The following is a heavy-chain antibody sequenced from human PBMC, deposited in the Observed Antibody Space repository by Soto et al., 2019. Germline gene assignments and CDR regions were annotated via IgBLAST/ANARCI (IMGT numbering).Heavy chain of an antibody. CDR2: TSTNNDDR. D-gene: IGHD2-15*01. V-gene: IGHV1-18*04. CDR1: GYRFSTYG. CDR3: ARERYVASRHSQYDS. J-gene: IGHJ4*02. Sequence: ASVKVSCKASGYRFSTYGINWVRQAPGQGLEWMGWTSTNNDDRNYAQKFQGIVTFTTDTSTSTAYMELRSLISDDTAVYFCARERYVASRHSQYDSWGQGTQVTVSS.